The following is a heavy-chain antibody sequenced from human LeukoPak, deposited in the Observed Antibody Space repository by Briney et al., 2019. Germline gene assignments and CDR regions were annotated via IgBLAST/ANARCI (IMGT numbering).Heavy chain of an antibody. Sequence: ASVKVSCKASGYTFTSYDINWVRQATGQGPEWIGWMNPNSGNTGYAQKFRGRVSITRNTSISTAYMELSSLVSEDTAVYYCARLGESSSDDYWGQGTLVTVSS. CDR1: GYTFTSYD. CDR3: ARLGESSSDDY. CDR2: MNPNSGNT. J-gene: IGHJ4*02. D-gene: IGHD3-16*02. V-gene: IGHV1-8*03.